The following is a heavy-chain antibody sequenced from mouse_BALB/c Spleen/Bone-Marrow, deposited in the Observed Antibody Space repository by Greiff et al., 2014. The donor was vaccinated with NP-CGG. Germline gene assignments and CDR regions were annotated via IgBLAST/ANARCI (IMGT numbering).Heavy chain of an antibody. CDR1: GFNIKDTY. CDR3: ARSYYGSSLFDY. V-gene: IGHV14-3*02. CDR2: IDPANGNT. D-gene: IGHD1-1*01. J-gene: IGHJ2*01. Sequence: VQLQQSGAELVKPGASVKLSCTASGFNIKDTYMHWVKQRPEQGLEWIGRIDPANGNTKYDPKFQGKATITADTSSNTAYLQLSSLTSEDTAVYYCARSYYGSSLFDYWGQGTTLTVSS.